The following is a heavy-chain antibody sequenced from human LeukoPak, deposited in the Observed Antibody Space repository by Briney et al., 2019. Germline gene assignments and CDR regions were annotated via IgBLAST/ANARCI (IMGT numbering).Heavy chain of an antibody. J-gene: IGHJ3*02. CDR3: ARLYRNDVPDAFDI. CDR1: GYIFTSYW. D-gene: IGHD1-1*01. CDR2: IYPGDSDT. V-gene: IGHV5-51*01. Sequence: GESLQISCKGSGYIFTSYWIGWVRQLPGKGLEWMGIIYPGDSDTRYSPPFQGQVTISADKSISTAYLQWSSLKASDTAMYYCARLYRNDVPDAFDIWGQGTMVTVSS.